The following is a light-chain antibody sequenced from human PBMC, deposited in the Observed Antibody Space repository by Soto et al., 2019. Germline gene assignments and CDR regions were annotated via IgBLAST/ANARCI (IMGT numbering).Light chain of an antibody. V-gene: IGKV3-20*01. CDR2: GAV. Sequence: EIVLTQSPGTLYLSPGDRAMLSCRASQTIRSNYLAWYRQKPGQPPRLLIYGAVSRATGIPDRFSGSGSGTVFTLTISGLEPEDFAVYYCHQYVTSPYTFGQGTNLEIK. CDR1: QTIRSNY. CDR3: HQYVTSPYT. J-gene: IGKJ2*01.